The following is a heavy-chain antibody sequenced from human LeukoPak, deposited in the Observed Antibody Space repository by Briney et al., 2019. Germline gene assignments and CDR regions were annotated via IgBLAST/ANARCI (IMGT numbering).Heavy chain of an antibody. CDR1: GFTVSSNY. CDR3: ARDTYYDSSGY. CDR2: IYSGGST. J-gene: IGHJ4*02. Sequence: GGSLRLSCAASGFTVSSNYMSWVRQAPGKGLEWVSVIYSGGSTYYADSVKGRFTTSRHNSKNTLYLQMNSLRAEDTAVYYCARDTYYDSSGYWGQGTLVTVSS. V-gene: IGHV3-53*04. D-gene: IGHD3-22*01.